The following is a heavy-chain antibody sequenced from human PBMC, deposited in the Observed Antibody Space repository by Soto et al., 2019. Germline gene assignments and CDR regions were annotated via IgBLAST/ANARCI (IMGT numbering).Heavy chain of an antibody. CDR3: AKETSRFAVPPALDY. Sequence: QVQLVESGGGVVQPGGSLRLSCAASGFTFSSYAMHWVRLAPGTGLEWVAGISYDGRNKFSADSVKGRFTISRDNSQNMLYLQMNSLRPEDTAVYYCAKETSRFAVPPALDYWGQGTLVTVS. D-gene: IGHD2-2*01. V-gene: IGHV3-30*18. CDR1: GFTFSSYA. CDR2: ISYDGRNK. J-gene: IGHJ4*02.